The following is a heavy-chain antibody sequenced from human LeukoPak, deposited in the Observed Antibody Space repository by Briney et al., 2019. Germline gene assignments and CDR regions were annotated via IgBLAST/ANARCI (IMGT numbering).Heavy chain of an antibody. CDR2: ISYDGSNK. V-gene: IGHV3-30*04. J-gene: IGHJ4*02. CDR1: GFTFSSYA. Sequence: PGRSLRLSCAASGFTFSSYAMHWVRQAPGKGLEWVAVISYDGSNKYYADSVKGRFTISRDNAKNSLYLQMNSLRAEDTAVYYCARDLGWGGYGGSGSRYYFDYWGQGTLVTVSS. D-gene: IGHD3-10*01. CDR3: ARDLGWGGYGGSGSRYYFDY.